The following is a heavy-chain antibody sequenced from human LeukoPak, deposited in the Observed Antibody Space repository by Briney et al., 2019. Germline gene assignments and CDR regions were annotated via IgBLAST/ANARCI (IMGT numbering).Heavy chain of an antibody. Sequence: SVKVSCRASGGTFSSYAISWVRQAPGQGLEWMGGIIPIFGTANYAQKFQGRVTITADKSTSTAYMELSSLRSEDTAVYYCARDLKEGYDAFDIWGQGTMVTVSS. V-gene: IGHV1-69*06. CDR3: ARDLKEGYDAFDI. J-gene: IGHJ3*02. CDR1: GGTFSSYA. CDR2: IIPIFGTA. D-gene: IGHD5-12*01.